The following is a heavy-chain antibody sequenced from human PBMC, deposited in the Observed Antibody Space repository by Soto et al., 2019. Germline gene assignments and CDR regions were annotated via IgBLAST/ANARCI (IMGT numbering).Heavy chain of an antibody. Sequence: SETLSLTCTVSGGSISSSSYYWGWIRQPPGKGLEWIGSIYYSGSTYYNTSLKSRVTISVDTSKNQFSLKLSSVTAADTDVYYCARFLYDSSGYYYPPPYWGQGTLVTVSS. V-gene: IGHV4-39*01. CDR2: IYYSGST. D-gene: IGHD3-22*01. CDR1: GGSISSSSYY. CDR3: ARFLYDSSGYYYPPPY. J-gene: IGHJ4*02.